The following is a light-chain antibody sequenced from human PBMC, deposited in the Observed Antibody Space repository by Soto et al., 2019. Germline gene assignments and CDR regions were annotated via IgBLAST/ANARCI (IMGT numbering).Light chain of an antibody. CDR3: QQFSLYWA. CDR1: QTISSW. J-gene: IGKJ1*01. V-gene: IGKV1-5*01. CDR2: NAD. Sequence: DIQMTQSPSTLSGSVGDRVTITCRASQTISSWLAWYQQKPGEAPKILIYNADTLESGVPSRFSGSGYGTEFILTISSLQPDDFATYYCQQFSLYWAFGQGTKVDI.